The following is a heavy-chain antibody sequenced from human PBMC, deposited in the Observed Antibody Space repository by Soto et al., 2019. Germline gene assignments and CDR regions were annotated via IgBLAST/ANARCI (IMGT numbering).Heavy chain of an antibody. CDR2: IWYDGSNK. CDR3: AAAVAGNWDPFDY. D-gene: IGHD6-19*01. CDR1: GFTFSSYG. J-gene: IGHJ4*02. Sequence: GGSLRLSCAASGFTFSSYGMHWVRQAPGKGLEWVAVIWYDGSNKYYADSVKGRFTISRDNSKNMLYLQMNSLRAEDTAVYYCAAAVAGNWDPFDYWGQGTLVTVS. V-gene: IGHV3-33*08.